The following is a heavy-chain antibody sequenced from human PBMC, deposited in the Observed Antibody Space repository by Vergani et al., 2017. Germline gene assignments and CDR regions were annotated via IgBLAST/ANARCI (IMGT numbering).Heavy chain of an antibody. CDR2: ISSSSSTI. CDR1: GFTFSSYS. Sequence: EVQLVESGGGLVQPGGSLRLSCSASGFTFSSYSMNWVRQAPGKGLEWVSYISSSSSTIYYADAVKGRFTISRDNAKNSLYLQMNSLRDEDTAVYYCARGDMSSGCYPLYYYYYYGMDVWGQGTTVTVSS. CDR3: ARGDMSSGCYPLYYYYYYGMDV. D-gene: IGHD6-19*01. J-gene: IGHJ6*02. V-gene: IGHV3-48*02.